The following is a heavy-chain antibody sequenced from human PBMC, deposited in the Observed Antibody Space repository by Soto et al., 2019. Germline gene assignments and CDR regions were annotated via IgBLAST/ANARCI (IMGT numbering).Heavy chain of an antibody. D-gene: IGHD3-10*01. Sequence: QVQLVQSGAEVKKPGSSVKVSCKASGGTFSSYAISWVRQAPGQGLAWMGGIIPIFGTANYAQKFQGRVTITADESTSTAYMELRSLRSEDTAVYYCARDLRGVTTYDYYYCMDVWGQGTTVTVSS. CDR2: IIPIFGTA. V-gene: IGHV1-69*01. CDR3: ARDLRGVTTYDYYYCMDV. J-gene: IGHJ6*02. CDR1: GGTFSSYA.